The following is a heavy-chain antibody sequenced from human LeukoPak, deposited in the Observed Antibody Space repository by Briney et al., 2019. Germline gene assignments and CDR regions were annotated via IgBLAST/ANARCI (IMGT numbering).Heavy chain of an antibody. D-gene: IGHD5-12*01. V-gene: IGHV3-30-3*01. J-gene: IGHJ4*02. CDR2: ISYDGNNK. Sequence: GGSLRLSCAASGFTFNIYAIHWVRQAPGKGLEWVAHISYDGNNKYYADSVKGRFTISRDNSKNTLYLQMNTLRAEDTAVYYCARDRAKVGYELDYWGQGTLVTVSS. CDR3: ARDRAKVGYELDY. CDR1: GFTFNIYA.